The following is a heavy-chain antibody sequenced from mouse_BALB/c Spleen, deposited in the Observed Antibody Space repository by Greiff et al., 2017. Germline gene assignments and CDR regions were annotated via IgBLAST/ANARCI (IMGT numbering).Heavy chain of an antibody. J-gene: IGHJ2*01. D-gene: IGHD4-1*01. CDR2: ISNGGGST. Sequence: DVMLVESGGGLVQPGGSLKLSCAASGFTFSSYTMSWVRQTPEKRLEWVAYISNGGGSTYYPDTVKGRFTISRDNAKNTLYLQMSSLKSEDTAMYYCARHGLGQNFDYWGQGTTLTVSS. V-gene: IGHV5-12-2*01. CDR1: GFTFSSYT. CDR3: ARHGLGQNFDY.